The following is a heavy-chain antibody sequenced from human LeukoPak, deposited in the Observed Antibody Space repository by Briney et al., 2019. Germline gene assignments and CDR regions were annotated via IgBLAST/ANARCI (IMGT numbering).Heavy chain of an antibody. V-gene: IGHV3-64D*08. CDR3: VKDGKSNGFGY. J-gene: IGHJ4*02. D-gene: IGHD1-1*01. CDR1: GFTFRTYG. Sequence: GGSLRLSCAASGFTFRTYGIHWVRQAPGKGLEYVSVISSSGGNTYYADSVKGRFTISRDNSKNTLYLQMSSLRDEDTAVYYCVKDGKSNGFGYWGQGTLVTVSS. CDR2: ISSSGGNT.